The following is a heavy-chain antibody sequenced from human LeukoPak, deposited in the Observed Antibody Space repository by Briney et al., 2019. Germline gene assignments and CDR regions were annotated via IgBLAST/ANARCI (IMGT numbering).Heavy chain of an antibody. CDR1: GYTFSNYG. J-gene: IGHJ4*02. V-gene: IGHV1-18*01. CDR2: ISGYNGNT. CDR3: ARIHDFWHGYQGVFHDY. D-gene: IGHD3-3*01. Sequence: ASVKVSCKTSGYTFSNYGVSWVRQAPGQGLEWMGWISGYNGNTDYGQKFQGRVTMTTDTSTTTVYMELRSLRFDDTAVYYCARIHDFWHGYQGVFHDYWAREPWSPFPQ.